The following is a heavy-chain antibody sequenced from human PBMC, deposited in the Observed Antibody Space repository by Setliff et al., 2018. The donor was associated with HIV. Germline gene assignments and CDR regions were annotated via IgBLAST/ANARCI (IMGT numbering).Heavy chain of an antibody. V-gene: IGHV1-8*02. D-gene: IGHD1-26*01. Sequence: ASVKVSCKASGYTFTNYDINWVRQATGQGLEWMGWMNPNSGNTGYAQKFQGRVTMTRNTSISTAYMELSSLRSEDTAVYYCARPVEMANREFDYWGQGTLVTVSS. J-gene: IGHJ4*02. CDR3: ARPVEMANREFDY. CDR1: GYTFTNYD. CDR2: MNPNSGNT.